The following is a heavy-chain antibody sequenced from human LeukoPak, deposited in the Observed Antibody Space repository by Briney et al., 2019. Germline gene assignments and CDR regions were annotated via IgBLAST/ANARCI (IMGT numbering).Heavy chain of an antibody. CDR2: ISSSGSTI. J-gene: IGHJ6*03. CDR3: ASNPTSDYSNYYYYYMDV. Sequence: PGGSLRLSCADSGFTFSDYYMSWIRQAPGKGMKWVSYISSSGSTIYYADSVKGRFTISRDNAKNSLYLQMNSLRAEDTAVYYCASNPTSDYSNYYYYYMDVWGKGTTVTVSS. D-gene: IGHD4-11*01. CDR1: GFTFSDYY. V-gene: IGHV3-11*04.